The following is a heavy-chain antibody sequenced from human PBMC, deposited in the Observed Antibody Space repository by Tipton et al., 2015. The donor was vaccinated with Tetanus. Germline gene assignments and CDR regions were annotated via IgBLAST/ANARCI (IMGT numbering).Heavy chain of an antibody. J-gene: IGHJ5*02. CDR3: ARGRQRLVPAGFDL. CDR2: INYDGST. Sequence: GLVKPSETLSLTCTVSRGPISSYYWSWIRQPAGKGLEWIGEINYDGSTNYSPSLKSRVTLSLDTTKKQVSLKLNSVTAADSAVYYCARGRQRLVPAGFDLWGQGTLVTVSS. V-gene: IGHV4-59*12. CDR1: RGPISSYY. D-gene: IGHD6-13*01.